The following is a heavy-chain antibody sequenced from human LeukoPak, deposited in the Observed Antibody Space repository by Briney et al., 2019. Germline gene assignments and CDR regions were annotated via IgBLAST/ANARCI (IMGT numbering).Heavy chain of an antibody. CDR3: ARVNSSGHY. D-gene: IGHD6-19*01. CDR1: GYSISSGYY. CDR2: IYHSGSP. J-gene: IGHJ4*02. V-gene: IGHV4-38-2*02. Sequence: SETLSLTCTVSGYSISSGYYWGWIRQPPGKGLEWIGSIYHSGSPYYNPSLKSRVTISVDTSKNQFSLKLSSVTAADTAVYYCARVNSSGHYWGQGTLVTVSS.